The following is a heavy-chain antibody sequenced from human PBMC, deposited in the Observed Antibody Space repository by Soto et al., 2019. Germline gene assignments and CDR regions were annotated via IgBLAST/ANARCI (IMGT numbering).Heavy chain of an antibody. Sequence: LVESGGGLVKPGGSLRLSWAASGFSLSDFYMGWIRQAPGKGLEWVSYISINSNYREYADSVKGRHTISRDNAKNSLDLQMNSLRGEYTAVYYCVRGGGGGEVDNWGQGTLVSVSS. CDR2: ISINSNYR. V-gene: IGHV3-11*06. CDR3: VRGGGGGEVDN. D-gene: IGHD2-21*01. CDR1: GFSLSDFY. J-gene: IGHJ4*02.